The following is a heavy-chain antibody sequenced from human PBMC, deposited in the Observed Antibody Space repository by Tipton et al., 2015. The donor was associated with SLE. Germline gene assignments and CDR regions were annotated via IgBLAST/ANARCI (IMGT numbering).Heavy chain of an antibody. V-gene: IGHV4-59*11. CDR1: GGSLSGHY. Sequence: LRLSCSVSGGSLSGHYWSWIRPTPGMRLEWIGYIYFSGSTNYNPSFSGRVTISLDRSTDQVSLHLDAVTAADTAVYYCARESRYYESTSYSDAFDIWGRGTTVVVSS. J-gene: IGHJ3*02. CDR3: ARESRYYESTSYSDAFDI. D-gene: IGHD3-22*01. CDR2: IYFSGST.